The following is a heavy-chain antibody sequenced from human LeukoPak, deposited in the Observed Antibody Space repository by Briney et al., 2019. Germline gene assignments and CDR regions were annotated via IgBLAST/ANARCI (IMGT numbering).Heavy chain of an antibody. J-gene: IGHJ6*04. CDR1: GYSFTSYW. CDR2: IDLSDSYT. V-gene: IGHV5-10-1*01. CDR3: ARQIAAAGYYYYGMDV. Sequence: SGESLKISCKGSGYSFTSYWISWVRQMPGKGLEWMGRIDLSDSYTNYSPSFQGHVTISADKSISTAYLQWSSLKASDTAMYYCARQIAAAGYYYYGMDVWGKGTTVTVSS. D-gene: IGHD6-13*01.